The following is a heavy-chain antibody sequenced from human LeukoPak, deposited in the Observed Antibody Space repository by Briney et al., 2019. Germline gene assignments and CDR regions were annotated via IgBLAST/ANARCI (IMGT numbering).Heavy chain of an antibody. CDR3: ARGGGLNTSFDY. J-gene: IGHJ4*02. CDR2: TKPDGSAE. D-gene: IGHD2-15*01. CDR1: GFTFRNYW. V-gene: IGHV3-7*01. Sequence: PGGSLRLSCAASGFTFRNYWMGWVRQAPGKGLEWVANTKPDGSAEYYADSVRGRFTTSRDNANNLLYLQMNRLRAEDTAVYYCARGGGLNTSFDYWGQGTLVTVSS.